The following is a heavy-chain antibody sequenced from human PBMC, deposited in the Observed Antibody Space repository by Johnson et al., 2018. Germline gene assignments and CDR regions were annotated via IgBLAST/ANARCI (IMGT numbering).Heavy chain of an antibody. Sequence: EVRLGESGGGLVQPGGSLRLCCAASGFTFSSYAMSWVRQAPGKGLEWVSANSGSGGSTYYADPVKGRFPISRDNSKNTLYLQMNSLRAEDTAVYYCANLLRDSSGYHRSDDAFDIWGQGTMVTVSS. V-gene: IGHV3-23*04. D-gene: IGHD3-22*01. CDR2: NSGSGGST. CDR1: GFTFSSYA. J-gene: IGHJ3*02. CDR3: ANLLRDSSGYHRSDDAFDI.